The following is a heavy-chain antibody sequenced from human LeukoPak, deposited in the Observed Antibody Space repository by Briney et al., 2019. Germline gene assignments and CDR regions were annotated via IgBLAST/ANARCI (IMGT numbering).Heavy chain of an antibody. Sequence: KPSETLSLTCAVYGGSFSSYYWSWIRQPAGKGLDWIGRIYNSGGTNYNPSLESRVTMSVDTSKNQFSLKLSSVTAADTAVYYCARAHCTATSCHHFDYWGQGALVTVSS. D-gene: IGHD2-2*01. CDR1: GGSFSSYY. CDR2: IYNSGGT. CDR3: ARAHCTATSCHHFDY. J-gene: IGHJ4*02. V-gene: IGHV4-59*10.